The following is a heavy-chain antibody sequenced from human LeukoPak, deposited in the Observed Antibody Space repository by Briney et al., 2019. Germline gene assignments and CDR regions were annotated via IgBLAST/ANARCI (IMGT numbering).Heavy chain of an antibody. CDR3: ARAGGDGYNYDAFDI. CDR2: ISGSGGST. J-gene: IGHJ3*02. Sequence: GGSLRLSCAASGFTFSSYAMSWVRQAPGKGLEWVSAISGSGGSTYYADSVKGRFTISRDNSKNTLYLQMNSLRAEDTAVYYCARAGGDGYNYDAFDIWGQGTMVTVSS. V-gene: IGHV3-23*01. D-gene: IGHD5-24*01. CDR1: GFTFSSYA.